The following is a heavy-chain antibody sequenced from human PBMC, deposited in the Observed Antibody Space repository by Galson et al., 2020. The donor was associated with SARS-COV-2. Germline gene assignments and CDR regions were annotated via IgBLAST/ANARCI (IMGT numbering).Heavy chain of an antibody. V-gene: IGHV5-51*01. CDR1: GYSFTSYW. CDR2: IYPGDSDT. CDR3: ARHEFKYSSGWYYYYGMDV. J-gene: IGHJ6*02. D-gene: IGHD6-19*01. Sequence: GESLKISCKGSGYSFTSYWNGWVRQMPGKGLEWRGIIYPGDSDTRYSPSFQGQVTISADKSISTAYLQWSSLKASDTAMYYCARHEFKYSSGWYYYYGMDVWGQGTTVTVSS.